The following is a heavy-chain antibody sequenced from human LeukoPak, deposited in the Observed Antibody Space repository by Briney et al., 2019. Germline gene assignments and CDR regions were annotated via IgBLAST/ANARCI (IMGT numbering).Heavy chain of an antibody. CDR3: ARGYYDSSGYYHFDY. Sequence: SETLSLTCTVSGGSISSGGYYWSWIRQHPGKGLEWIGYIYYSGSTYYNPSLKSRVTISVDTSKNQFSLKLSSVTAADTAVYYCARGYYDSSGYYHFDYWGQGTLVTVSS. D-gene: IGHD3-22*01. CDR2: IYYSGST. J-gene: IGHJ4*02. V-gene: IGHV4-31*03. CDR1: GGSISSGGYY.